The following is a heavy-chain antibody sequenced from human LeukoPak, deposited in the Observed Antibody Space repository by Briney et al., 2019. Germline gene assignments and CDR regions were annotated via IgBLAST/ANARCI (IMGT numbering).Heavy chain of an antibody. CDR3: ARGSYYYGSGGQSNAFDI. CDR1: GYTFTSYD. V-gene: IGHV1-8*01. CDR2: MNPNSGNT. Sequence: ASVKVSCKASGYTFTSYDINWVRQATGQGLEWMGWMNPNSGNTGYAQKFQGRVTMTRNTSISTAYMELSSLRSEDTAVYYCARGSYYYGSGGQSNAFDIWGQGTMVTVSS. D-gene: IGHD3-10*01. J-gene: IGHJ3*02.